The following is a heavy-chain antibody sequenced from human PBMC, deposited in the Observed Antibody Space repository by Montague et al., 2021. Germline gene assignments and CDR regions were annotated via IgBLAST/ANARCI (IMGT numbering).Heavy chain of an antibody. CDR2: ISGSGGST. CDR3: ANVVRGVIITQTLKPDY. V-gene: IGHV3-23*01. CDR1: GFTFSSYA. Sequence: SLRLSCAASGFTFSSYAMSWVRQAPGKGLEWVSAISGSGGSTYYADSVKGRFTISRDNSKNTLYLHMNSLRAEDTAVYYWANVVRGVIITQTLKPDYWGQGTLVTVSS. D-gene: IGHD3-10*01. J-gene: IGHJ4*02.